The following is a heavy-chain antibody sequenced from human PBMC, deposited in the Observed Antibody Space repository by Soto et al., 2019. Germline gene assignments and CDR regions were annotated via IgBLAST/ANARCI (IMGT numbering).Heavy chain of an antibody. Sequence: SETLSLTCAVSGYTISSGYYCCWIRQPPGKGQGGISKGFHGGETYYNPSLKSRSVISVDTSKNEFSLKLNTVTAADTAVYYCARVESTSYYNNSGYFTHWGQGILVTVSS. CDR3: ARVESTSYYNNSGYFTH. J-gene: IGHJ4*02. CDR2: GFHGGET. V-gene: IGHV4-38-2*01. D-gene: IGHD3-22*01. CDR1: GYTISSGYY.